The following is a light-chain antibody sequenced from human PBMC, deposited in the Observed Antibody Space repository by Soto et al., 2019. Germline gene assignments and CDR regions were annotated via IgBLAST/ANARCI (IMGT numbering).Light chain of an antibody. Sequence: QAVVTQEPSFSVSPGGTVTLTCGLSSGSVSTSYYPSWYQQTPGQAPRTLIYSTNTRSSGVPDRFSGSILGNKAALTITGAQADDESDYYCVLYMGSGIVVCGGGTKVTVL. CDR1: SGSVSTSYY. J-gene: IGLJ2*01. CDR2: STN. V-gene: IGLV8-61*01. CDR3: VLYMGSGIVV.